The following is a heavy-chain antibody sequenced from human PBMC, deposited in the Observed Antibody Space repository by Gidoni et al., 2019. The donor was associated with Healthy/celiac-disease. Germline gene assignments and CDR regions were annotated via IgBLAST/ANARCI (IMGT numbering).Heavy chain of an antibody. CDR3: ARASGYYFSLDY. V-gene: IGHV4-34*01. J-gene: IGHJ4*02. D-gene: IGHD3-22*01. CDR1: GGSFSGYY. Sequence: QVQLQQWGAGLLKPSETLSLTCAVYGGSFSGYYWSWIRQPPGKGLEWIGEINHSGSTNYNPSLKSRVTISVDTSKNQFSLKLSSVTAADTAVYYCARASGYYFSLDYWGQGTLVTVSS. CDR2: INHSGST.